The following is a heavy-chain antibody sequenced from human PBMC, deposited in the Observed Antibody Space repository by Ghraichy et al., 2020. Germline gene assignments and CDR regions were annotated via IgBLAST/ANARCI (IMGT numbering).Heavy chain of an antibody. CDR2: IYTSGST. Sequence: SETLSLTCTVSGGSISSYYWSWIRQPAGKGLEWIGRIYTSGSTNYNPSLKSRVTMSVDTSKNQFSLKLSSVTAADTAVYYCARESDTAMWKDYYYYYGMDVWGQGTTVTVSS. J-gene: IGHJ6*02. CDR1: GGSISSYY. CDR3: ARESDTAMWKDYYYYYGMDV. V-gene: IGHV4-4*07. D-gene: IGHD5-18*01.